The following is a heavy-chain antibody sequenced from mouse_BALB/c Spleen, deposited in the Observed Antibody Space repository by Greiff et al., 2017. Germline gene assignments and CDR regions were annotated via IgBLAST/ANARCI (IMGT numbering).Heavy chain of an antibody. Sequence: EVQLQESGPDLVKPSQSLSLTCTVTGYSITSGYSWHWIRQFPGNKLEWMGYIHYSGSTNYNPSLKSRISITRDTSKNQFFLQLNSVTTEDTATYYCARPLYGNHEGGAMDYWGQGTSVTVSS. V-gene: IGHV3-1*02. CDR2: IHYSGST. CDR1: GYSITSGYS. D-gene: IGHD2-1*01. J-gene: IGHJ4*01. CDR3: ARPLYGNHEGGAMDY.